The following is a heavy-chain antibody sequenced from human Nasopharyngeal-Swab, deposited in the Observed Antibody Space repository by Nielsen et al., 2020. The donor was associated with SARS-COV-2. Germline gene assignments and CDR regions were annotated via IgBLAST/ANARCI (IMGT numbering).Heavy chain of an antibody. D-gene: IGHD1-26*01. CDR1: GYTLTELS. CDR2: FDPEDGET. J-gene: IGHJ5*02. V-gene: IGHV1-24*01. Sequence: ASVKVSCKVSGYTLTELSMHWVRQAPGQGLEWMGGFDPEDGETIYAQKFQGRVTMTEDTSTDTAYMELSSLRSEDTAVYYCATASPIVGADNWFDPWGQGTLVTVPS. CDR3: ATASPIVGADNWFDP.